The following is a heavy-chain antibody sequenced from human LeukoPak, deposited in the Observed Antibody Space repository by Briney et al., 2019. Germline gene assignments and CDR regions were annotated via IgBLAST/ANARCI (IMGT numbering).Heavy chain of an antibody. CDR1: GGSISSYF. J-gene: IGHJ3*02. D-gene: IGHD6-13*01. CDR2: IFYSGGT. CDR3: ARAWEQQLVQGAFDI. V-gene: IGHV4-59*01. Sequence: SETLSLTCTVSGGSISSYFWSWIRQPPGKGLEWIGLIFYSGGTNYNPSLKSRVTISVDTSKNQFSLKLSSVTAADTAVYYCARAWEQQLVQGAFDIWGQGTLVTVSS.